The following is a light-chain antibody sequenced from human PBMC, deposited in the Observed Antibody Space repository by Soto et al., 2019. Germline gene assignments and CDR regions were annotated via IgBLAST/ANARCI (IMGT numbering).Light chain of an antibody. CDR1: QSVSSSY. CDR3: QQYGSSWT. CDR2: GAS. Sequence: EMVLTQSRGALSLSPGVRATLSCRASQSVSSSYLAWYQQKPGQAPRLLIYGASSRATGIPDRFSGSASGTDFTLTISRLEPDDFAVYYCQQYGSSWTFGQGTKVDIK. J-gene: IGKJ1*01. V-gene: IGKV3-20*01.